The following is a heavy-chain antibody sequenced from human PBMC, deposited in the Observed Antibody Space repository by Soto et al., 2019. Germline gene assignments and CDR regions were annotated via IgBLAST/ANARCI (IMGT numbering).Heavy chain of an antibody. CDR1: GYTFSDYY. Sequence: GGSLRLSCAASGYTFSDYYMSWIGQAPGKGLEWISYIDTSGTKIYYADSVKGRFTITRDTAKTSLYLEMTSLRDEDTAFYYCARDLRDHVGFDSWGQGTLVTVSS. CDR3: ARDLRDHVGFDS. CDR2: IDTSGTKI. D-gene: IGHD1-26*01. J-gene: IGHJ4*02. V-gene: IGHV3-11*01.